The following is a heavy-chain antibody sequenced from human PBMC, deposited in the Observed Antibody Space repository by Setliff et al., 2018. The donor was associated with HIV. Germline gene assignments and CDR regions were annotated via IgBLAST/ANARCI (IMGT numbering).Heavy chain of an antibody. CDR1: GFSFSSHW. CDR3: ASIYTAGTELLTDY. Sequence: GGSLRLSCAASGFSFSSHWMGWVRQAPGKGLEWVSAISDNGGSTYYADSMEGRFTISRDNSKNTLYLQLSGLRAEDTAVYYCASIYTAGTELLTDYWGQGTLVTVSS. CDR2: ISDNGGST. V-gene: IGHV3-23*01. D-gene: IGHD6-19*01. J-gene: IGHJ4*01.